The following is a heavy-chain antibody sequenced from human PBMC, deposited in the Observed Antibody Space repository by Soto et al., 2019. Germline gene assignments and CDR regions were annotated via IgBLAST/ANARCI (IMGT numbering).Heavy chain of an antibody. D-gene: IGHD2-15*01. J-gene: IGHJ4*02. Sequence: SETLSLTCTVSGGSISSSSYYWGWIRQPPGKGLEWIGSIYYSGSTYYNPSLKSRVTISVDTSKNQFSLKLSSVTAADTAVYYCARLSGVTVRFADRGQGT. V-gene: IGHV4-39*01. CDR3: ARLSGVTVRFAD. CDR2: IYYSGST. CDR1: GGSISSSSYY.